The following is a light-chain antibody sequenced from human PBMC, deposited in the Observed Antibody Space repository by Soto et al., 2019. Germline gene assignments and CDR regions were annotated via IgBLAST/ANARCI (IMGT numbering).Light chain of an antibody. J-gene: IGKJ1*01. Sequence: EIVMTQSPATLSVSPGERATLSCRASQSVSSNLAWYQQKPGQAPSFLIYGASTRATGIPARFSSSGSGTEFTFTINRLQSEDFAVYYCQQYNNWPTFGQGTKVEIK. CDR1: QSVSSN. CDR2: GAS. CDR3: QQYNNWPT. V-gene: IGKV3-15*01.